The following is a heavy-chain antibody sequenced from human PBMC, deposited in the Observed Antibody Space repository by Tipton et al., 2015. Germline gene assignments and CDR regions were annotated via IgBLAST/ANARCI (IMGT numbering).Heavy chain of an antibody. Sequence: GLVKPSQTLSLTCTVSGVSISSGGYYWSWIRQHPGKGLEWIGYVYYSGSTFYNPSLKSRLIISVDTSKNQFSLKLSSVTAADTAVYYCASTAGVVATLDYWGQGTLVTVSS. CDR3: ASTAGVVATLDY. V-gene: IGHV4-31*03. J-gene: IGHJ4*02. CDR1: GVSISSGGYY. CDR2: VYYSGST. D-gene: IGHD5-12*01.